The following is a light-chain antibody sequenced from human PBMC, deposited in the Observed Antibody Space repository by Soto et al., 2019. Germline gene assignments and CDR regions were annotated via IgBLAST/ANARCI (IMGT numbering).Light chain of an antibody. J-gene: IGLJ3*02. Sequence: QSALTQTASVSASPGQSITISCSGTSSDVGSYNLVSWYQHYPGKAPKLIIYEGSRRPSGVSDRFSGSKSGNTASLTISGLQAEDEADYYCCLYATSRTLVFGGGTKLTVL. CDR1: SSDVGSYNL. CDR3: CLYATSRTLV. CDR2: EGS. V-gene: IGLV2-23*01.